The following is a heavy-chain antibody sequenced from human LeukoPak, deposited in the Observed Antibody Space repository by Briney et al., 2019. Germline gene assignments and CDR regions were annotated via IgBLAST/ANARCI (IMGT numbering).Heavy chain of an antibody. J-gene: IGHJ4*02. Sequence: SSETLSLTCTVSGGSISSSSYYWGWIRQPPGKGQEWIGSIYYSGSTYYNPSLKSRVTISVDTSKNQFSLKLSSVTAADTAVYYCARWGVLFDYWGQGTLVTVSS. V-gene: IGHV4-39*01. CDR1: GGSISSSSYY. CDR2: IYYSGST. CDR3: ARWGVLFDY. D-gene: IGHD3-16*01.